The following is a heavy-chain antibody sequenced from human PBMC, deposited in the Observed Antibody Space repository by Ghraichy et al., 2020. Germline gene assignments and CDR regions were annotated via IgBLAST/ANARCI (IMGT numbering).Heavy chain of an antibody. J-gene: IGHJ4*02. CDR3: ARMPKMYYYGSGSYCFDY. D-gene: IGHD3-10*01. CDR2: INHSGST. CDR1: GGSFSGYY. V-gene: IGHV4-34*01. Sequence: SETLSLTCAVYGGSFSGYYWSWIRQPPGKGLEWIGEINHSGSTNYNPSLKSRVTISVDTSKNQFSLKLSSVTAADTAVYYCARMPKMYYYGSGSYCFDYWGQGTLVTVSS.